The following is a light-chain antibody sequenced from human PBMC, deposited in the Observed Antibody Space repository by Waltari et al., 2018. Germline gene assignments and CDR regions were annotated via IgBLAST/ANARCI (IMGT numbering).Light chain of an antibody. CDR1: QSVGGT. Sequence: VVFTQSLGTLSLSPGANATLSCKASQSVGGTLAWSKQKPGQTPSLLMYGASIRAAGTTDRFSGTGSGTDLSFTISRLEAEDFAVYYCQHYVRLPATFGQGTKVEIK. CDR3: QHYVRLPAT. V-gene: IGKV3-20*01. CDR2: GAS. J-gene: IGKJ1*01.